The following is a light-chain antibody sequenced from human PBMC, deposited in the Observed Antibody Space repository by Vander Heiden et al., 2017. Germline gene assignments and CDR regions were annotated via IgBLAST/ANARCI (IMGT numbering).Light chain of an antibody. CDR1: SGHSTYA. CDR3: QTWDTGVPYV. CDR2: VNSDGSH. Sequence: QPVLTQSPSASASLGASVKLTCTLSSGHSTYAIAWHQQQPEKGPRYLMKVNSDGSHIKGDGIPDRFSASSFGAERYLIISSLQSEDEADYYCQTWDTGVPYVFGGGTQLTVL. V-gene: IGLV4-69*01. J-gene: IGLJ7*01.